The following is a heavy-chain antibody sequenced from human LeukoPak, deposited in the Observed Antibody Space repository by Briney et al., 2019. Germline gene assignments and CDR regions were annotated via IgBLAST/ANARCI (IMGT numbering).Heavy chain of an antibody. V-gene: IGHV1-69*13. Sequence: SVKVSCKASGGTFSSYAISWLRQAPGQGLEWMGGIIPIFGTANYAQKFQGRVTITADESTSTAYMELSSLRSEDTAVYYCASDDYYDSSGYHNWFDPWGQGTLVTVSS. CDR2: IIPIFGTA. J-gene: IGHJ5*02. CDR3: ASDDYYDSSGYHNWFDP. D-gene: IGHD3-22*01. CDR1: GGTFSSYA.